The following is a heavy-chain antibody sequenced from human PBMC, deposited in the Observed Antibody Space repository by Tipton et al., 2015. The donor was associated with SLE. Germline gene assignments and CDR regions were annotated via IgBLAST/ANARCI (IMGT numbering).Heavy chain of an antibody. CDR2: IYISGRT. Sequence: TLSLTCNVSGGSIRSNTYYWTWIRQPAGEGLEWIGHIYISGRTNYNPSLKSRVTISLDTSKNHFSLKLSSVTAADTAVYYCARDRGYGMDVWGQGTTVTVSS. CDR3: ARDRGYGMDV. V-gene: IGHV4-61*09. J-gene: IGHJ6*02. D-gene: IGHD3-10*01. CDR1: GGSIRSNTYY.